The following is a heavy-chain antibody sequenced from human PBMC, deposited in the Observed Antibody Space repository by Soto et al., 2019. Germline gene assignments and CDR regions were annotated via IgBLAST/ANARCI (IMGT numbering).Heavy chain of an antibody. J-gene: IGHJ5*02. V-gene: IGHV3-23*01. Sequence: PVGSLRLSCAASGFSFIDYAINWVRQVPGRGLEYVAGIGGRGGNAFYADSMKGRFSISRDNSKNTVYLHMHNLRADDSAMYYCAKARHSGDFAGSYDSWGQGTLVTVSS. D-gene: IGHD2-21*02. CDR3: AKARHSGDFAGSYDS. CDR2: IGGRGGNA. CDR1: GFSFIDYA.